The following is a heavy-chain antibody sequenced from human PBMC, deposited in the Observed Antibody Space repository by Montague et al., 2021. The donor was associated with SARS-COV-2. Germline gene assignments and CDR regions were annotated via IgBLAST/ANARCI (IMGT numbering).Heavy chain of an antibody. CDR1: GGLSNTDPSNSDF. D-gene: IGHD1-26*01. V-gene: IGHV4-61*03. CDR3: ARGRIFGPGARGFEH. J-gene: IGHJ4*02. Sequence: SETLSLTCTVSGGLSNTDPSNSDFWSWIRQTPGKELEWIGWIHYNGYTNYNPSLKSRVTILIDTSKRYFSLRLNFLTATDTAVYYCARGRIFGPGARGFEHWGQGTLVTVAS. CDR2: IHYNGYT.